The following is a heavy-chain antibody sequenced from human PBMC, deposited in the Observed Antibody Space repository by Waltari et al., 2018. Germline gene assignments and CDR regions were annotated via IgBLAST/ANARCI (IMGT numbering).Heavy chain of an antibody. J-gene: IGHJ4*02. CDR3: ARHGRIRAVALIEY. V-gene: IGHV4-34*01. CDR2: INDSGIT. Sequence: QVQLQQWGAGLMKPSETLSLTCAVYGGSFSGYYWTWIRQPPGKGLEWIGEINDSGITNYISALKTRVTISIDTSKNQFSLKLTSVTATDTAMYYCARHGRIRAVALIEYWGQGTLVTVSS. CDR1: GGSFSGYY. D-gene: IGHD6-6*01.